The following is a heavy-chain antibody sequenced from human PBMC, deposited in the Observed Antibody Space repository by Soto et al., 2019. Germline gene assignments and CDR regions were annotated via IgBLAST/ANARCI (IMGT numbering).Heavy chain of an antibody. CDR1: GGSFSSYA. J-gene: IGHJ6*01. V-gene: IGHV1-69*13. CDR2: IIPIFGTA. D-gene: IGHD6-19*01. CDR3: AKTLPLTYSSGWDCNNHHSYYGMEV. Sequence: SVKVSCKASGGSFSSYAISWVRQAPGQGLEWMGGIIPIFGTANYAQKFQGRVTITADESTSTAYMELSSLRSEDTAVYYCAKTLPLTYSSGWDCNNHHSYYGMEVWGPGTTVNVSS.